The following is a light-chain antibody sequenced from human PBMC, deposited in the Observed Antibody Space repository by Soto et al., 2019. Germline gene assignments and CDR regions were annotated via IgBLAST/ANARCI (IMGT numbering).Light chain of an antibody. CDR3: QQSYSPPLT. CDR2: RAS. CDR1: QSIRTN. V-gene: IGKV3-15*01. Sequence: EIVLTQSPATLSVSAGGTVTLSCRASQSIRTNVAWYQQISGQAPRLLVYRASTRATGVPARFSGSGSGTEFTLTISSLQSEDFATSYCQQSYSPPLTFGQGNKVEVK. J-gene: IGKJ1*01.